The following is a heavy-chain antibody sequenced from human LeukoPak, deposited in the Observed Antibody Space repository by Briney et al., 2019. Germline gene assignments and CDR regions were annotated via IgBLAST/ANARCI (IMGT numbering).Heavy chain of an antibody. CDR3: ATRAAKGY. CDR2: IKQDGSEK. V-gene: IGHV3-7*01. Sequence: GGSLRLSCAASGFTFSSYAMSWVRQAPGKGLEWVANIKQDGSEKYYVDSVKGRFTISRDNAKNSLYLQMNSLRAEDTVVYYCATRAAKGYWGQGTLVTVSS. CDR1: GFTFSSYA. J-gene: IGHJ4*02. D-gene: IGHD6-13*01.